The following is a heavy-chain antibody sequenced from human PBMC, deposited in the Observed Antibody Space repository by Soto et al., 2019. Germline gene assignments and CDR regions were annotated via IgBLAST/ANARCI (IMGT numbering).Heavy chain of an antibody. CDR3: ARGPLHDYYYYYMDV. CDR2: INHSGST. J-gene: IGHJ6*03. Sequence: PSETLSLTSAVYGGSFSGYYWSWIRQPPGKGLEWIGEINHSGSTNYNPSLKSRVTISVDTSKNQFSLKLSSVTAADTAVYYCARGPLHDYYYYYMDVWGKGTTVTVSS. V-gene: IGHV4-34*01. D-gene: IGHD1-26*01. CDR1: GGSFSGYY.